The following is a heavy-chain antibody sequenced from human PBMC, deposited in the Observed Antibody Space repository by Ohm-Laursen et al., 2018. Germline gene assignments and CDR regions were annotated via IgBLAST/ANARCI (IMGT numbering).Heavy chain of an antibody. Sequence: SLRLSCSASGFTFSTYAMHWVRQAPGKGLEWVANIKEDGSEKYYVDSVKGRFTISRDNAKNSLYLQMNSLRAEDTAVYYCARSWGMDVWGQGTTVTVSS. CDR2: IKEDGSEK. V-gene: IGHV3-7*01. CDR1: GFTFSTYA. J-gene: IGHJ6*02. CDR3: ARSWGMDV.